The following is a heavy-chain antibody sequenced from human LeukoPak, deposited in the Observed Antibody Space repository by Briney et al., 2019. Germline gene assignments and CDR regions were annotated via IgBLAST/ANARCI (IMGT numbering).Heavy chain of an antibody. Sequence: PGGSLRLSCAASGFTFSNAWMNWVRQAPGKGLEWVGRIKSRTDGGTTDYAAPVKGRFTISRDDSKNTLYLQMNSLKTEDTAVYYCTTTYYYDSSGYYPFDYWGQGTLVTVSS. CDR2: IKSRTDGGTT. J-gene: IGHJ4*02. D-gene: IGHD3-22*01. CDR3: TTTYYYDSSGYYPFDY. V-gene: IGHV3-15*07. CDR1: GFTFSNAW.